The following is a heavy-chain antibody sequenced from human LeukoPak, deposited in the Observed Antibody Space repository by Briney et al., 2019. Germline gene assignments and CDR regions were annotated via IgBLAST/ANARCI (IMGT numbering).Heavy chain of an antibody. CDR2: ISYVGNNE. D-gene: IGHD1-26*01. CDR3: ARDPSRIGGKYFDY. CDR1: GFTFSSYS. J-gene: IGHJ4*02. Sequence: GGSLRLSCAASGFTFSSYSMNWVRQAPGKGLQWVAVISYVGNNEYYAASVKGRFTISRDNSKNTLHLQMNSLRAEDTAVYYCARDPSRIGGKYFDYWGQGTLVTVSS. V-gene: IGHV3-30*03.